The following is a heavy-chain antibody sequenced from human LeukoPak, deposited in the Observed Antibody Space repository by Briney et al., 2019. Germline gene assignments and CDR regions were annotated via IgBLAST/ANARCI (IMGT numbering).Heavy chain of an antibody. CDR3: AKNGGPHGMDV. J-gene: IGHJ6*02. Sequence: GGSLRLSCAVSGFTFSSYAMSWVRQAPGKGLEWVANIKHDGSETNYVNSVKGRFTISRDNAKNSLHLQMNSLRVEDTAVYYCAKNGGPHGMDVWGQGTTVTVSS. CDR1: GFTFSSYA. CDR2: IKHDGSET. D-gene: IGHD3-16*01. V-gene: IGHV3-7*02.